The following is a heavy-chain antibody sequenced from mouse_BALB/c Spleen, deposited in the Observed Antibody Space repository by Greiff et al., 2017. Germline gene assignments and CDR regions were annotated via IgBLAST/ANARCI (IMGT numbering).Heavy chain of an antibody. CDR3: AQSRHGYYFDY. V-gene: IGHV3-2*02. CDR2: ISYSGST. CDR1: GYSITSDYA. D-gene: IGHD6-1*01. Sequence: DVQLQESGPGLVKPSQSLSLTCTVTGYSITSDYAWYWIRQFPGNILEWMGYISYSGSTSYNPSLKSRISITRDTTKNHFFLQFNSVTTEDTATYYCAQSRHGYYFDYWGQGTTLTVSS. J-gene: IGHJ2*01.